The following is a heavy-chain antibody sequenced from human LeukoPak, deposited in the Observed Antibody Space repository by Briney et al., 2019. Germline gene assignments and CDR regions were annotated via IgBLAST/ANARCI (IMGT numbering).Heavy chain of an antibody. D-gene: IGHD5/OR15-5a*01. Sequence: TGGSLRLSCAASGFTFSSYSMNWVRQAPGKGLEWVSSISSSSTYIYYADSVKGRFTISRDNAKNSLYLQMNSLRAEDTAVYYCARVIVSTINCFDPWGQGTLVTVSS. J-gene: IGHJ5*02. V-gene: IGHV3-21*01. CDR1: GFTFSSYS. CDR3: ARVIVSTINCFDP. CDR2: ISSSSTYI.